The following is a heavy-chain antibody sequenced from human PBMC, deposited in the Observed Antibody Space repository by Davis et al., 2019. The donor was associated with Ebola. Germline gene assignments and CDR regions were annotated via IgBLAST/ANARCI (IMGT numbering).Heavy chain of an antibody. V-gene: IGHV1-69*06. Sequence: SVKVSCKASGGTFSSYAISWVRQAPGQGLEWMGGIIPIFGTANYARKFQGRVTITADKSTSTAYMELSSLRSEDTAVYYCARERGYSSSWDLWGVFDYWGQGTLVTVSS. D-gene: IGHD6-13*01. J-gene: IGHJ4*02. CDR3: ARERGYSSSWDLWGVFDY. CDR1: GGTFSSYA. CDR2: IIPIFGTA.